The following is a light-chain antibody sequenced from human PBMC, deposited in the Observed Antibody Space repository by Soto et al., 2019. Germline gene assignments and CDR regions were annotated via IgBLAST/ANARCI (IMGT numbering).Light chain of an antibody. CDR1: QSVSSN. CDR3: QQYNNWPPWT. CDR2: DAS. V-gene: IGKV3D-15*01. Sequence: EIVMPQSPSTLSGSAGERATLSWGASQSVSSNLAWYQQKPGQAPRLLISDASNRATGIPARFSGSGSGTDFTITITSLEPEDFAIYYCQQYNNWPPWTFGQGTKV. J-gene: IGKJ1*01.